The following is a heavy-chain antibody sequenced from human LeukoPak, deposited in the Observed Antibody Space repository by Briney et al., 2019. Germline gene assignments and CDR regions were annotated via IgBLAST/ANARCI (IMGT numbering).Heavy chain of an antibody. CDR3: ASGRYFDWLLYEHYYYGMDV. V-gene: IGHV4-61*01. CDR1: GGSVSSGSYY. CDR2: IYYSGST. J-gene: IGHJ6*02. Sequence: PSETLSLTCTDSGGSVSSGSYYWSWIRQPPGKGLEWIGYIYYSGSTNYNPSLKSRVTISVDTSKNQFSLKLSSVTAADTAVYYCASGRYFDWLLYEHYYYGMDVWGQGTTVTVSS. D-gene: IGHD3-9*01.